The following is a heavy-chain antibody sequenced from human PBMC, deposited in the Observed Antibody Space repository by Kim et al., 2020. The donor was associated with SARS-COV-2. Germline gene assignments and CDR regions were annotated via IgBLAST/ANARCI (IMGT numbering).Heavy chain of an antibody. Sequence: ASVKVSCKASGYTFTSYYMHWVRQAPGQGLEWMGIINPSGGSTSYAQKFQGRVTMTRDTSTSTVYMELSSLRSEDTAVYYCARDISMVRGSHTLPRMDVWGQGTTVTVSS. J-gene: IGHJ6*02. D-gene: IGHD3-10*01. CDR3: ARDISMVRGSHTLPRMDV. CDR1: GYTFTSYY. V-gene: IGHV1-46*01. CDR2: INPSGGST.